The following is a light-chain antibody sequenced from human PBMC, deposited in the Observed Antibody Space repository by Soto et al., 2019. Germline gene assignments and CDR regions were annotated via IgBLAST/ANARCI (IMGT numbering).Light chain of an antibody. CDR1: SSNVGGYNY. V-gene: IGLV2-11*01. CDR3: CSYAGSYV. Sequence: QSALTQPRSVSGSPGQSVTISCTGTSSNVGGYNYVSWYQQHPGKAPKLMIYDVSKRPSGVPDRFSGSKSGSTASLTIFGLHAEDEADYYCCSYAGSYVFGTGTKLTVL. J-gene: IGLJ1*01. CDR2: DVS.